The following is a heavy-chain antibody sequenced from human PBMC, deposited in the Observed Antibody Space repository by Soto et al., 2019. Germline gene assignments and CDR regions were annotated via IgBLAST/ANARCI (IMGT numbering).Heavy chain of an antibody. CDR2: ISAYNGNT. CDR1: GYTFTSYG. CDR3: ARAPDGYGYVVVPYYTDV. Sequence: ASVKVSCKASGYTFTSYGISWVRQAPGQGLEWMGWISAYNGNTNYAQKLQGRVTMTTDTSTSTAYMELRSLRSDDTAVYYCARAPDGYGYVVVPYYTDVWGKGSTVTVSS. J-gene: IGHJ6*03. V-gene: IGHV1-18*01. D-gene: IGHD5-18*01.